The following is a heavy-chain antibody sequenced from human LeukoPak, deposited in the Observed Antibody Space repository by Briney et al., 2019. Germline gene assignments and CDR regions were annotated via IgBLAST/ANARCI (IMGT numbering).Heavy chain of an antibody. CDR3: ARAPWDYGNWFDP. V-gene: IGHV4-4*07. CDR1: GYSISSGYY. Sequence: SEALSLTCTVSGYSISSGYYWSWIRQPAGKGLEWIGRIYTSGSTNYNPSLKSRVTMSVDTSKNQFSLKLSSVTAADTAVYYCARAPWDYGNWFDPWGQGTLVTVSS. D-gene: IGHD3-16*01. CDR2: IYTSGST. J-gene: IGHJ5*02.